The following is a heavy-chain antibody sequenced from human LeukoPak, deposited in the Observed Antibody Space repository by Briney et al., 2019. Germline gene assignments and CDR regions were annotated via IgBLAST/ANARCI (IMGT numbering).Heavy chain of an antibody. CDR3: ARGQPGIAAAGTGYGSYWFDP. CDR1: GGSFSGYY. V-gene: IGHV4-34*01. CDR2: INHSGST. Sequence: PSETLSLTCAVYGGSFSGYYWSWIRQPPGKGLEWIGEINHSGSTNYNPSLKSRVTISVDTSKNQFSLKLSSVTAADTAVYYCARGQPGIAAAGTGYGSYWFDPWGQGTLVTVSS. J-gene: IGHJ5*02. D-gene: IGHD6-13*01.